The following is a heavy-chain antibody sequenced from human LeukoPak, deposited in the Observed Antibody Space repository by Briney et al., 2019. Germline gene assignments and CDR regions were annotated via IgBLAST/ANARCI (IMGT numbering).Heavy chain of an antibody. V-gene: IGHV5-51*01. J-gene: IGHJ4*02. CDR2: IYPGDSDT. Sequence: GESLKISCKGSGYSFTSYWIGWVRQMPGKGLEWMGIIYPGDSDTRYSPSFQGQVTISADKSISTAYLQWSSLKASDTAMYYCARRDYDILTGHYFDYWGQGTLVTVSS. D-gene: IGHD3-9*01. CDR1: GYSFTSYW. CDR3: ARRDYDILTGHYFDY.